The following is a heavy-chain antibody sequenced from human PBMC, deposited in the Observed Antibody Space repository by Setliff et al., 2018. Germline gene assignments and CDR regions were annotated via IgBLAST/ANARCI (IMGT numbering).Heavy chain of an antibody. D-gene: IGHD3-10*01. J-gene: IGHJ6*02. CDR1: GFTFSRYW. CDR3: ARDHVYGSQYYYYYYGMDV. Sequence: GGSLRLSCAASGFTFSRYWMSWVRQAPGKGLEWVANIKQDGSEKYYVDSVKGRFTISRDNAKNSLYLQMNSLRAEDTAVYYCARDHVYGSQYYYYYYGMDVWGQGTTVIVSS. V-gene: IGHV3-7*01. CDR2: IKQDGSEK.